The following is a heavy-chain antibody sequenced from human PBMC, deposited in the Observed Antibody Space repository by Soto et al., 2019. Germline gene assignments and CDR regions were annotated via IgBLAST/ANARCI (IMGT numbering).Heavy chain of an antibody. CDR3: ARDRGYSYGYLFY. J-gene: IGHJ4*02. CDR1: GFTFSSYG. Sequence: ESGGGVVQPGRSLRLSCAASGFTFSSYGMHWVRQAPGKGLEWVAVIWYDGSNKYYADSVKGRFTISRDNSKNTLYLQMNSLRAEDTAVYYCARDRGYSYGYLFYWGQGTLVTVSS. V-gene: IGHV3-33*01. D-gene: IGHD5-18*01. CDR2: IWYDGSNK.